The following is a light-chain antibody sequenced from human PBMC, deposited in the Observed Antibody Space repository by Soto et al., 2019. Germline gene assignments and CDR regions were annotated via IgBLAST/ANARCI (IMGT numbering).Light chain of an antibody. CDR3: NSYTSSTSRPYV. CDR1: SSDVGGYNY. CDR2: EVS. Sequence: QSVLTQPRSVSGSPGQSVTISCTGTSSDVGGYNYVSWYQQHPGKAPKLLIFEVSSRPSGVSNRFSGSKSGNTASLTISALQAEDEADYFCNSYTSSTSRPYVFGTGTKLTVL. V-gene: IGLV2-14*01. J-gene: IGLJ1*01.